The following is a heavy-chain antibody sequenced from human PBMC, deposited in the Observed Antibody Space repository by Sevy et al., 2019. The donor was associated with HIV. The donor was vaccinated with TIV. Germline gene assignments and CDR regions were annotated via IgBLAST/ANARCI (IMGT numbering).Heavy chain of an antibody. CDR1: GYNFINYW. Sequence: GESLKISCKVSGYNFINYWIGWVRQMPGKGLEWMGIIYPGDSDTRDSPSFQGQVTISADKSISTAYLQWSSLKASDTAMYYCVRQGGYSCGLFDPWGQGTLVTVSS. V-gene: IGHV5-51*01. CDR2: IYPGDSDT. D-gene: IGHD6-19*01. CDR3: VRQGGYSCGLFDP. J-gene: IGHJ5*02.